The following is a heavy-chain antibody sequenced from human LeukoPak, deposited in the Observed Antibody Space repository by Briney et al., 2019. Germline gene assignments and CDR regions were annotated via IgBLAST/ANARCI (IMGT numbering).Heavy chain of an antibody. CDR3: ARDRGGYDFWSGYRTSGAFDI. Sequence: GGSLRLSCAASGFTFSSYAMSWVRQAPGKGLEWVSAISGSGGSTYYADSVKGRFTISRDNAKNTLYLQMNSLRAEDTAVYYCARDRGGYDFWSGYRTSGAFDIWGQGTMVTVSS. CDR1: GFTFSSYA. D-gene: IGHD3-3*01. J-gene: IGHJ3*02. CDR2: ISGSGGST. V-gene: IGHV3-23*01.